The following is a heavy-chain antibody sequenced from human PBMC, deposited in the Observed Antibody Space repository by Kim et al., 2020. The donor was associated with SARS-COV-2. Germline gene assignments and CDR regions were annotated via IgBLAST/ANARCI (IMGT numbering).Heavy chain of an antibody. V-gene: IGHV4-34*01. CDR3: ARGRRDWFDP. J-gene: IGHJ5*02. CDR2: INHSGST. Sequence: SETLSLTCAVYGGSFSGYYWSWIRQPPGKGLEWIGEINHSGSTNYNPSLKSRVTISVDTSKNQFSLKLSSVTAADTAVYYCARGRRDWFDPWGQGTLVTVSS. CDR1: GGSFSGYY.